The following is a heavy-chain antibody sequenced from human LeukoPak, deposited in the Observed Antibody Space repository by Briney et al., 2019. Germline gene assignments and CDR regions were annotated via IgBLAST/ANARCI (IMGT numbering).Heavy chain of an antibody. CDR2: ISGSGGST. CDR1: GFTFSSYG. CDR3: ATIISGSYGSYFDY. D-gene: IGHD5-18*01. V-gene: IGHV3-23*01. J-gene: IGHJ4*02. Sequence: GGSLRLSCAASGFTFSSYGMSWVRQAPGKGLEWVSAISGSGGSTYYADSVKGRFTISRDNSKNTLYLQMNSLRAEDTAVYYCATIISGSYGSYFDYWGQGTLVTVSS.